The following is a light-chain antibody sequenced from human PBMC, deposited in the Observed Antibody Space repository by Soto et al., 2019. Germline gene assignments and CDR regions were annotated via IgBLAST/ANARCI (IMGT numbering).Light chain of an antibody. Sequence: QSVLTQPRSLSGSAGQSVTISCTGTSSDVGAYKFVSWYQLHPGKVPKLIIYDVSERPSGVPDRFSGSKSGNTASLTISGLQADDEADYYCSSYAGNKVYVFGTGTKSPS. J-gene: IGLJ1*01. CDR3: SSYAGNKVYV. V-gene: IGLV2-11*01. CDR1: SSDVGAYKF. CDR2: DVS.